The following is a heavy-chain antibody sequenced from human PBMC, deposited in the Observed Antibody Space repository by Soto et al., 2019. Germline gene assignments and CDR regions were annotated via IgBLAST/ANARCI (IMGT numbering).Heavy chain of an antibody. CDR3: AKALRPSLNFFYYMDV. CDR2: LGGNGFTT. Sequence: EVQLLESGGGLVQPGGSLRLSCVVSGFTFGSYAMSWVRQAPEKGPEWVAILGGNGFTTYYADSVKVRFTISGDKSKSTLFLKMNRLRADDTGVYYCAKALRPSLNFFYYMDVWGRGTSVTVSS. V-gene: IGHV3-23*01. CDR1: GFTFGSYA. D-gene: IGHD2-2*01. J-gene: IGHJ6*03.